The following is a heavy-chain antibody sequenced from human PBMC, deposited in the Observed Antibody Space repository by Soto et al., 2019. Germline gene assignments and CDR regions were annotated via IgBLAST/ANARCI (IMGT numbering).Heavy chain of an antibody. J-gene: IGHJ1*01. D-gene: IGHD3-10*02. CDR2: IIPMFGTP. CDR3: AKDFYVWGYKIGYPLEY. V-gene: IGHV1-69*01. CDR1: GGSFSKYG. Sequence: QVQVVQSGAEVKKPGSSVKVSCKASGGSFSKYGISWVRQAPGQGLEWMGGIIPMFGTPNYAQKFRGRFTINADASTSTAYMDLSSLRSDDTAIYYCAKDFYVWGYKIGYPLEYWGPGTPVTVSS.